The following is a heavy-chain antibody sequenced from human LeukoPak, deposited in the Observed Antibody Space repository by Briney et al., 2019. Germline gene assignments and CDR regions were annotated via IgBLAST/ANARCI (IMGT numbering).Heavy chain of an antibody. CDR2: ISGSGNTI. Sequence: GGSLRLSCAVSGFTFSNYEMNWVRQAPGKGLEWISYISGSGNTIYYADSVKGRFTISRDNAKNSLFLQMSSLRAEDTALYHCARVLRLNYGYDYWGQGTPVTVSS. J-gene: IGHJ4*02. V-gene: IGHV3-48*03. CDR1: GFTFSNYE. D-gene: IGHD5-18*01. CDR3: ARVLRLNYGYDY.